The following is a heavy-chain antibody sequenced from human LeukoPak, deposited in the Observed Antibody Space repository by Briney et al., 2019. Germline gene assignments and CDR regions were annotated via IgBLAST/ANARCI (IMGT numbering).Heavy chain of an antibody. CDR3: AKDVCGNYCSFDV. J-gene: IGHJ3*01. D-gene: IGHD1-26*01. CDR1: GYTFNSYA. CDR2: ISGSGTST. V-gene: IGHV3-23*01. Sequence: PGGSLRLSCTASGYTFNSYAMSWVRQAPGKGLEWVSGISGSGTSTHYADSAKGRFTISRDNSKNTVYLQMNSLRAEDTALYYCAKDVCGNYCSFDVWGQGTMVTVSS.